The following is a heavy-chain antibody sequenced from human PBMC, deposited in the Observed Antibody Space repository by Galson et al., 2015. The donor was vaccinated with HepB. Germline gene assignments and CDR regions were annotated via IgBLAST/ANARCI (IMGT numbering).Heavy chain of an antibody. J-gene: IGHJ4*02. D-gene: IGHD2-2*02. V-gene: IGHV3-11*01. CDR3: ARGSCGSTSCHIDF. CDR1: GFTFSNYY. Sequence: SLRLSCAASGFTFSNYYMNWVRQAPGKGLEWVSYVSTTGSTIFYADSVKGRFTISRDNAKNSLYLQMDSLRADDTAVYYCARGSCGSTSCHIDFWGQGALVTVSS. CDR2: VSTTGSTI.